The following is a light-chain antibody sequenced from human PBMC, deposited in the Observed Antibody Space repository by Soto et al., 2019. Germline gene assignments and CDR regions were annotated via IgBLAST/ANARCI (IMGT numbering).Light chain of an antibody. Sequence: QSALTQPASVSGSPGQSITISCTGTSSDIGVYDFVSWYQQHPGRAPKLLIYDVTNRPSGISDRFSGSKSGNTASLTISGLQPEYEADYYCSSYTTSTTRVFGGGTKLTVL. J-gene: IGLJ3*02. CDR2: DVT. CDR3: SSYTTSTTRV. V-gene: IGLV2-14*01. CDR1: SSDIGVYDF.